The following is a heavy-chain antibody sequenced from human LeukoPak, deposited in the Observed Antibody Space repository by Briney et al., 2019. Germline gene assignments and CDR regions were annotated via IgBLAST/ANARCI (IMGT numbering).Heavy chain of an antibody. J-gene: IGHJ3*02. D-gene: IGHD1-26*01. CDR3: SRDVPEGATTGSDAFDI. Sequence: PSETLSLTCNVSGGSISSYYWSWIRQPAGKGLEWIGRIYTSGSTHYNPSRKNRVTMSVDTSQNQFCLKLISVTAADTAVYYGSRDVPEGATTGSDAFDIWGQGTMVTVSS. CDR2: IYTSGST. V-gene: IGHV4-4*07. CDR1: GGSISSYY.